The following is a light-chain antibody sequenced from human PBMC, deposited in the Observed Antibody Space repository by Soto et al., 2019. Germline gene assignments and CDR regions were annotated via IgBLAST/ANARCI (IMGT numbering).Light chain of an antibody. CDR1: KIGSKS. Sequence: SYELTQPPSVSVAPGKTARLTCGGNKIGSKSVHWYQQKPGQAPVLVIYYDSDRPSASPERFAGSNSGNTATLTISRVEAGDEADYYCQVWDSSSDHVVFGGGTKLTVL. J-gene: IGLJ2*01. CDR3: QVWDSSSDHVV. V-gene: IGLV3-21*04. CDR2: YDS.